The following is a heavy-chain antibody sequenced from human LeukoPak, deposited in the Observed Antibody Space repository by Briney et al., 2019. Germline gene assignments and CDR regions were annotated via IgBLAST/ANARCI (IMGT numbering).Heavy chain of an antibody. Sequence: PGGSLRLSCAASGFTFSSSEMNWVRQAPGKGLEWLSYISSGGGTIYYADSVKGRFTISRDNAKNSLYLQMNSLRAEDTAVYYCASPPLTTTWSYYFDYWGQGTLVTVSS. J-gene: IGHJ4*02. D-gene: IGHD1-14*01. CDR1: GFTFSSSE. CDR3: ASPPLTTTWSYYFDY. CDR2: ISSGGGTI. V-gene: IGHV3-48*03.